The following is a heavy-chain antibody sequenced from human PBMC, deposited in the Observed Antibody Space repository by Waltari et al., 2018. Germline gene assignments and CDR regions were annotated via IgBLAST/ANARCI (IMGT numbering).Heavy chain of an antibody. V-gene: IGHV3-49*03. CDR2: IRSKAYGGTT. CDR1: GFTFGDYA. Sequence: EVQLVESGGGLVQPGRSLRLSCTASGFTFGDYAMSWFRQDPGKGLEWVGFIRSKAYGGTTEYAASVKGRFTISRDDSKSIAYLQMNSLKTEDTAVYYCNLRKIIVGATTFVDYWGQGTLVTVSS. D-gene: IGHD1-26*01. J-gene: IGHJ4*02. CDR3: NLRKIIVGATTFVDY.